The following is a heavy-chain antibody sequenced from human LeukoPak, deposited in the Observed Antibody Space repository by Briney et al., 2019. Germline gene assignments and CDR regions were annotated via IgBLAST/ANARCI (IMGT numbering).Heavy chain of an antibody. CDR1: GDSVSRSDSY. V-gene: IGHV4-39*01. Sequence: SETLSLTCSVSGDSVSRSDSYWDWIRQPPGTGLEWIGSIYYSGRTYYSPSLKSRVTMSVDPSNNQFSLTLRSVTAADTAVYYCARRRYYDGSGYLKWGQGTLLSVSS. D-gene: IGHD3-22*01. CDR2: IYYSGRT. J-gene: IGHJ1*01. CDR3: ARRRYYDGSGYLK.